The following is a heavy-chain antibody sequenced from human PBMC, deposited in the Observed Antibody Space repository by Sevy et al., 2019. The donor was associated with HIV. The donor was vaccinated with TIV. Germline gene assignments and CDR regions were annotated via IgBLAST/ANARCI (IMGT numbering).Heavy chain of an antibody. Sequence: GGSLRLSCAASGFTFSDYYMSWIRQAPGKGLEWVSYISSSGSTIYYADSVKGRFTISRDDAKNSLYLQMNSLRAEDTAVYYCARVYGGGGTRYYYYYMDVWGKGTTVTVSS. CDR3: ARVYGGGGTRYYYYYMDV. CDR2: ISSSGSTI. V-gene: IGHV3-11*01. D-gene: IGHD1-26*01. CDR1: GFTFSDYY. J-gene: IGHJ6*03.